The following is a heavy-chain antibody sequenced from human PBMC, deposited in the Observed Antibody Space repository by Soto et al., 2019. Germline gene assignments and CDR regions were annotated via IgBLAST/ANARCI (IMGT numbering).Heavy chain of an antibody. D-gene: IGHD2-2*01. Sequence: QVQLVQSGAEVKKPGSSVKVSCKASGGTFSSYTISWVRQAPGQGLEWMGRIIPILGIANYAQKFQGRVTTTXDXVTSTAYMELSSLRSEATAVYYWARDRSTSFNWFDPWGQGTLVTVSS. CDR1: GGTFSSYT. V-gene: IGHV1-69*08. J-gene: IGHJ5*02. CDR3: ARDRSTSFNWFDP. CDR2: IIPILGIA.